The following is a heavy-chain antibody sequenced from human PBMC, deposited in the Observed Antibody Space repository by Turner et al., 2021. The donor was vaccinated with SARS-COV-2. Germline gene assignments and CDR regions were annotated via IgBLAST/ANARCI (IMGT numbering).Heavy chain of an antibody. Sequence: DVQLVETVGGLIQPGGSLRLSCAVSGFIVSHNYVSWVRQAPGKGLEWVSVIYSGGTTYYADSVKGRFTISRDSSKNTLSLQMNSLRVEDTAVYYCAILSGYYDSSGYLLGDYWGQGTLVTVSS. CDR3: AILSGYYDSSGYLLGDY. CDR2: IYSGGTT. J-gene: IGHJ4*02. V-gene: IGHV3-53*02. D-gene: IGHD3-22*01. CDR1: GFIVSHNY.